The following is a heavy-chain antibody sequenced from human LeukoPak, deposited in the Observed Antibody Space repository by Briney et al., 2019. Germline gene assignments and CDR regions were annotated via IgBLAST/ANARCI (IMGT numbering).Heavy chain of an antibody. CDR3: ARGVEYYYGSGSPFDY. Sequence: GGSLRLSCAASGFTFSSYAMHWVRQAPGKGLVWVSRINSDGSSTSYADSVKGRFTISRDNAKNTLYLQMNSLRAEDTAVYYCARGVEYYYGSGSPFDYWGQGTLVTVSS. CDR2: INSDGSST. V-gene: IGHV3-74*01. J-gene: IGHJ4*02. CDR1: GFTFSSYA. D-gene: IGHD3-10*01.